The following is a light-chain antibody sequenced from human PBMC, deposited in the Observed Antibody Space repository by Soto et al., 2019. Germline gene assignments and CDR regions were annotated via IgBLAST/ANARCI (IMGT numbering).Light chain of an antibody. J-gene: IGLJ1*01. Sequence: QSALTQPASVSGSPGQSITISCTGTSSDVGSYNLVSWYQQHPGKAPKLMIYEGSKRPSGVSNRCSVSKSGNTASLTISGLQAEDEADYYCCSYAGSSTFVFGPGTKVTVL. CDR3: CSYAGSSTFV. CDR2: EGS. CDR1: SSDVGSYNL. V-gene: IGLV2-23*01.